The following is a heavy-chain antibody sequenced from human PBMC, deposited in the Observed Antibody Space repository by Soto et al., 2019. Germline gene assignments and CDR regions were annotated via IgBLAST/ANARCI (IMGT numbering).Heavy chain of an antibody. J-gene: IGHJ4*02. CDR1: GGSISSSSYY. Sequence: QLQLQESGPGLVKTSETLSLTCSVSGGSISSSSYYWRWIRQPPGKGLEWIGSLYSSGSTDYNPSLKTRVTIPPDKSKSRLSLKVPSVPAADRAVYYCARLGVTGPGVDNWGQGTLLTVSS. V-gene: IGHV4-39*01. CDR3: ARLGVTGPGVDN. D-gene: IGHD1-26*01. CDR2: LYSSGST.